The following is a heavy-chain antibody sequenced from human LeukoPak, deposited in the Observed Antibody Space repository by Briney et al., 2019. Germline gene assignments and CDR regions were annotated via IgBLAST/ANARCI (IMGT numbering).Heavy chain of an antibody. J-gene: IGHJ5*02. CDR2: IWYDGSNK. CDR1: GFTFSSYG. Sequence: PGGSLRLSCAASGFTFSSYGMHWVRRAPGKGLEWVAVIWYDGSNKYYADSVKGRFTISRDNSKNTLYLQMNSLRAEDTAVYYCAKAGTGTTNWFDPWGQGTLVTVSS. D-gene: IGHD1-7*01. CDR3: AKAGTGTTNWFDP. V-gene: IGHV3-33*06.